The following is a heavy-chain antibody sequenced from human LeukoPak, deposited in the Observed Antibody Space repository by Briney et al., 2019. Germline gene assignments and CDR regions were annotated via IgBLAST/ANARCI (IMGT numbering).Heavy chain of an antibody. Sequence: ASVKVSCKASGYTFTDYHMHWVRQAPGQGLEWMGWINPNSGGTNYAQKFQGRVTMTRDTSISTAYMELSSLRSDDTAVYYCARDSGSSGWDPTSFFDNWGQGTLATVSS. CDR2: INPNSGGT. J-gene: IGHJ4*02. CDR1: GYTFTDYH. D-gene: IGHD6-19*01. CDR3: ARDSGSSGWDPTSFFDN. V-gene: IGHV1-2*02.